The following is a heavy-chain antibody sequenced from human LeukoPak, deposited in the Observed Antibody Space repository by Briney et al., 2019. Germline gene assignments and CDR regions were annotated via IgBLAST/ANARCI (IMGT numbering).Heavy chain of an antibody. J-gene: IGHJ4*02. D-gene: IGHD6-13*01. CDR2: ISYSGTT. CDR3: ARDRGNYFDY. Sequence: SETLSLTCTVSGGSISSYYWSWIRQSPGKGLEWIGYISYSGTTNYDPSLESRVTISVAPSKNQFSLKLRSVTAPDTAMYYCARDRGNYFDYWGQGTLVTVSS. V-gene: IGHV4-59*01. CDR1: GGSISSYY.